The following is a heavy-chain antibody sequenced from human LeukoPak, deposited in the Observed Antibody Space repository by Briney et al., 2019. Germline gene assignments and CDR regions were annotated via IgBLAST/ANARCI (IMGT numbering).Heavy chain of an antibody. J-gene: IGHJ3*02. CDR1: GGSISSGGYY. Sequence: PSETLSLTCTVSGGSISSGGYYWSWIRQHPGKGLEWIGYIYYSGSTYYNPSLKSRVTISVDTSKNQFSLKLSSVTAADTAVYYCARDRDYYDSSSGAFDIWGQGTMVTVSS. D-gene: IGHD3-22*01. CDR2: IYYSGST. V-gene: IGHV4-31*03. CDR3: ARDRDYYDSSSGAFDI.